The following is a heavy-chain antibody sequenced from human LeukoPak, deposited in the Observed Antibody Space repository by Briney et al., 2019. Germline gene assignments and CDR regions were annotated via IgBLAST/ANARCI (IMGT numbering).Heavy chain of an antibody. CDR2: IIPIFGTA. Sequence: SVKISCKASGGTFSSYAISWVRQAPGQGLEWMGRIIPIFGTANYAQKFQGRVTITTDESTSTAYMELSSLRSEDTAVYYCAREWQIDNRFDYWGQGTLVTVSS. D-gene: IGHD1-14*01. CDR3: AREWQIDNRFDY. V-gene: IGHV1-69*05. CDR1: GGTFSSYA. J-gene: IGHJ4*02.